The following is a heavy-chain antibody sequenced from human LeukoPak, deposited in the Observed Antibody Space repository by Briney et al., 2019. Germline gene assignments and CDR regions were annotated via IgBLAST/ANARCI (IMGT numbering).Heavy chain of an antibody. CDR1: GGTFSSYA. J-gene: IGHJ3*02. D-gene: IGHD5-24*01. CDR2: IIPIFGAA. Sequence: ASVKVSCKASGGTFSSYAISWVRQAPGQGLEWMGGIIPIFGAANSAQKFQCRVAITTDESTSTAYMELSSLRSEDTAVYYCARGSPVEMATADAFDIWGQGTMVTVSS. V-gene: IGHV1-69*05. CDR3: ARGSPVEMATADAFDI.